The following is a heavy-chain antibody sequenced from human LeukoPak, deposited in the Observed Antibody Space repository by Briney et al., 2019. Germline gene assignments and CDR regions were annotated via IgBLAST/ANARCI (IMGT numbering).Heavy chain of an antibody. CDR3: AKVHYDILTGPFDY. D-gene: IGHD3-9*01. J-gene: IGHJ4*02. CDR2: ISGSGGST. Sequence: GGSLRLSCAASGFTFSSYAMSWVHQAPGKGLEWVSAISGSGGSTYYADSVKGRFTISRDNSKNTLYLQMNSLRAEDTAVYYCAKVHYDILTGPFDYWGQGTLVTVSS. CDR1: GFTFSSYA. V-gene: IGHV3-23*01.